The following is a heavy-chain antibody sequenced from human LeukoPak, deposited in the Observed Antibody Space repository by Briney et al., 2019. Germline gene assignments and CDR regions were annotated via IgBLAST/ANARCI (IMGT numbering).Heavy chain of an antibody. CDR1: GGSISSYY. J-gene: IGHJ4*02. CDR2: IYYIGST. Sequence: SETLSLTCTVSGGSISSYYWSWIRHPPGQGLEWIGYIYYIGSTNYNTSFKSRLTMSIHTSKNQFSLKLSSVTAADTAVYYCARGRISSGWLAHFDYWGQGTPVTVSS. V-gene: IGHV4-59*01. D-gene: IGHD6-19*01. CDR3: ARGRISSGWLAHFDY.